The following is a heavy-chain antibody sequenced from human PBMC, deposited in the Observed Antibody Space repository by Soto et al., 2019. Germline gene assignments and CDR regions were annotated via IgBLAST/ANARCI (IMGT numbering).Heavy chain of an antibody. J-gene: IGHJ4*02. CDR3: ARGGYDY. D-gene: IGHD3-22*01. CDR1: GFTFSSYS. CDR2: ITISDSYI. Sequence: PGGSLRLSCVASGFTFSSYSMNWVRQAPGKGLEWVSSITISDSYIYYADSVKGRCTISRDNAKNSLYLQISSLRAEDTAVYYCARGGYDYWGQGTLVTVSS. V-gene: IGHV3-21*01.